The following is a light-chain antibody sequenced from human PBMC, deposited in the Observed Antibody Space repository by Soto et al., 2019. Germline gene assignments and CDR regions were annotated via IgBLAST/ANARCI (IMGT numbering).Light chain of an antibody. CDR3: QTWGTGIRV. V-gene: IGLV4-69*01. Sequence: QSVLTQSPSASASLGASVKLTCTLSSGHSNYAIAWHQQQPEKGPRYLMKLNSDGSHREGDGIPDRFSGSSSGAERYLTISSLQSEDEADYYCQTWGTGIRVFGTGTKVTVL. J-gene: IGLJ1*01. CDR2: LNSDGSH. CDR1: SGHSNYA.